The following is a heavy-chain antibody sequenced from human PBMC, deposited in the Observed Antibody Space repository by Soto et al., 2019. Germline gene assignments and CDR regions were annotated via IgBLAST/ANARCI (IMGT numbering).Heavy chain of an antibody. D-gene: IGHD3-3*01. CDR3: ARVNYDFWSGYGYGMDV. CDR2: IWYDGSNK. CDR1: GFTFSSYG. Sequence: GGSLRLSCAASGFTFSSYGMHWVRQAPGKGLEWVAVIWYDGSNKYYADSVKGRFTISRDNSKNTLYLQMNSLRAEDTAVYYCARVNYDFWSGYGYGMDVWGQGTTDTGSS. V-gene: IGHV3-33*01. J-gene: IGHJ6*02.